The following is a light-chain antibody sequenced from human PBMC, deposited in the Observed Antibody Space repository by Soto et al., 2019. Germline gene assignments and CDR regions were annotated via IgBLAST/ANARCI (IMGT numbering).Light chain of an antibody. Sequence: DVQMTQSPSSLSASVGDSVTITCRASQSVFNHLSWFQQRPGKGPKLLIYDASSLHAGVPSRFSGSGYGTDFTLTISTAQPEDSAIYYCHQSSSTPLTFGGGTRVELK. J-gene: IGKJ4*01. CDR1: QSVFNH. CDR2: DAS. CDR3: HQSSSTPLT. V-gene: IGKV1-39*01.